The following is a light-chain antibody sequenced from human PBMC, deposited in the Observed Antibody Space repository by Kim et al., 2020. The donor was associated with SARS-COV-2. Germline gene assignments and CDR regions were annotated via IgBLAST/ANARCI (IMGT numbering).Light chain of an antibody. CDR2: AAS. J-gene: IGKJ1*01. CDR1: QSITTY. CDR3: QQSYRTRWT. Sequence: ASVGDKVTITCRASQSITTYLKWYQQKPGKAPKVLIYAASTLQSGVPSRFSGGGSGTHFTLTINSLQPEDFATYYCQQSYRTRWTFGQGTKVDIK. V-gene: IGKV1-39*01.